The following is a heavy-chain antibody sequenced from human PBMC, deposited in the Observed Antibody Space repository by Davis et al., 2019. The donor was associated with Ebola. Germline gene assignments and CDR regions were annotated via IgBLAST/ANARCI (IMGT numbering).Heavy chain of an antibody. CDR3: ARGARWFGELSSYYFDY. J-gene: IGHJ4*02. Sequence: SETLSLTCPVSGGSISSYYWSWIRQPPGKGLEWIGYIYYSGSTNYTPSLKSRVTISVDTSKNQFSLKLSSVTAADTAVYYCARGARWFGELSSYYFDYWGQGTLVTVSS. V-gene: IGHV4-59*01. D-gene: IGHD3-10*01. CDR1: GGSISSYY. CDR2: IYYSGST.